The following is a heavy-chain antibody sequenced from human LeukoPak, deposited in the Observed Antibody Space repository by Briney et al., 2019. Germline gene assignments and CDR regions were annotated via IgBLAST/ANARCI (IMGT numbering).Heavy chain of an antibody. CDR2: ISYSGGT. CDR3: ARESSGWYLDY. V-gene: IGHV4-59*01. D-gene: IGHD6-19*01. J-gene: IGHJ4*02. Sequence: SETLSLTCTVSGGPTSGYYWTWIRQPPGKGLEWIGYISYSGGTNYNPSLKSRVTISVDTSTNQFSLKLSSVTAADTAVYYCARESSGWYLDYWGQGTLVTVSS. CDR1: GGPTSGYY.